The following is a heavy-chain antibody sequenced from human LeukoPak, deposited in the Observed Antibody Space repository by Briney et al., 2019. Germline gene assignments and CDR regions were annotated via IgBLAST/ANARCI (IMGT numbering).Heavy chain of an antibody. CDR1: GYSISGHY. V-gene: IGHV4-59*11. CDR2: IYYSGNT. Sequence: SETLSLTCTVSGYSISGHYWSWIRQSPGKGLEWLGYIYYSGNTAYNPSLKSRITISVDTSKNQFSLRLNSVTAADTAVYYCARETTALDYWGQGTLVTVSS. J-gene: IGHJ4*02. CDR3: ARETTALDY. D-gene: IGHD1-1*01.